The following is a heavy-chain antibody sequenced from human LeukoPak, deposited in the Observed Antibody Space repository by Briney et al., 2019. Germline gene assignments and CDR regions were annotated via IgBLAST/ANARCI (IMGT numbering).Heavy chain of an antibody. Sequence: GGSLRLSCAASGFTVSTNYMNWVRQAPGKGLEWVSVIYAGGSTYYADSVKGRFTISRDNSKNTVFLQMNSLRAEDAAVYYCATSTENWWSSHFDYWGQG. D-gene: IGHD2-8*02. J-gene: IGHJ4*02. CDR2: IYAGGST. CDR1: GFTVSTNY. V-gene: IGHV3-66*01. CDR3: ATSTENWWSSHFDY.